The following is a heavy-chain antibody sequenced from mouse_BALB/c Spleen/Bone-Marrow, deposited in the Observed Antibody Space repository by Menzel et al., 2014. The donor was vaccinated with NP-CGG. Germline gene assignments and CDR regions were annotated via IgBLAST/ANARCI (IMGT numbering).Heavy chain of an antibody. D-gene: IGHD4-1*01. CDR2: INPSTGYT. J-gene: IGHJ2*01. CDR1: GYTFTSYW. Sequence: VQLQQSGAELAKPGASVKMSCKASGYTFTSYWMHWVKQRPGQGLEWIGYINPSTGYTEYNQKFKDKATLTADKSSCTAYMQLSSLTSEDSAVYYCARSRTGTYFDYWGQGTTLTVSS. V-gene: IGHV1-7*01. CDR3: ARSRTGTYFDY.